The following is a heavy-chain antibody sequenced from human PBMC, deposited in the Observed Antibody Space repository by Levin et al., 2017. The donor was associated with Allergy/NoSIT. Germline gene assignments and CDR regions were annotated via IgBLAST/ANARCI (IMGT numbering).Heavy chain of an antibody. D-gene: IGHD2-15*01. Sequence: GGSLRLSCAASGFTFDDYGMSWVRQAPGKGLEWVSGINWNGGSTGYADSVKGRFTISRDNAKNSLYLQMNSLRAEDTALYYCARAEVVVAATPHYFDYWGQGTLVTVSS. CDR2: INWNGGST. J-gene: IGHJ4*02. CDR1: GFTFDDYG. V-gene: IGHV3-20*04. CDR3: ARAEVVVAATPHYFDY.